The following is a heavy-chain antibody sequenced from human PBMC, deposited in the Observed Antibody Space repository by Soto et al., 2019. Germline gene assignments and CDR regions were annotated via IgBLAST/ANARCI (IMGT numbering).Heavy chain of an antibody. CDR3: AKDLSRARPYWVYYYYGMDV. D-gene: IGHD2-15*01. CDR1: GFTFSSYG. J-gene: IGHJ6*02. Sequence: PGGSLRLSCAASGFTFSSYGMHWVRQAPGKGLEWVAVISYDGSNKYYADSVKGRFTISRDNSKNTLYLQMNSLRAEDTAVYYCAKDLSRARPYWVYYYYGMDVWGQGTTVTVSS. V-gene: IGHV3-30*18. CDR2: ISYDGSNK.